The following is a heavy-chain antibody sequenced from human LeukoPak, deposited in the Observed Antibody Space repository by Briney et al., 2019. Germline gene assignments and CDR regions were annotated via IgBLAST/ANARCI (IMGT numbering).Heavy chain of an antibody. Sequence: GGSLRLSCAASGFTFSGSAMHWVRQASGKGLEWVGRIRSKANSYATAYAASVKGRFTISRDDSKNTAYLQMNSLKTEDTAVYYCASSITMVRGAIKGSYYYMDVWGKGTTVTVSS. CDR3: ASSITMVRGAIKGSYYYMDV. CDR1: GFTFSGSA. CDR2: IRSKANSYAT. J-gene: IGHJ6*03. D-gene: IGHD3-10*01. V-gene: IGHV3-73*01.